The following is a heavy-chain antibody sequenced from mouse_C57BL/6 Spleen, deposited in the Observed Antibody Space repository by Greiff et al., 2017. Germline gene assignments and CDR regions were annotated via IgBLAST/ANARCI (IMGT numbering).Heavy chain of an antibody. J-gene: IGHJ3*01. CDR2: ILPGSGST. CDR1: GYTFTGYW. V-gene: IGHV1-9*01. CDR3: ARRPYYYGSSYLFAY. Sequence: VKLMESGAELMKPGASVKLSCKATGYTFTGYWIEWVKQRPGHGLEWIGEILPGSGSTNYNEKFKGKATFTADTSSNTAYMQLSSLTTEDSAIYYCARRPYYYGSSYLFAYWCQGTLVTVSA. D-gene: IGHD1-1*01.